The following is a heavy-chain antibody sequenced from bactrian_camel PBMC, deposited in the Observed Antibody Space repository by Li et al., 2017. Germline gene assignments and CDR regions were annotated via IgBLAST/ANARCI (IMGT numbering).Heavy chain of an antibody. V-gene: IGHV3S42*01. D-gene: IGHD2*01. CDR1: GFPFGSYS. J-gene: IGHJ6*01. CDR3: AADFQLCSLVAVKFPSFGP. CDR2: IYIGSTAT. Sequence: DVQLVESGGGSVQAGGSLRLSCATSGFPFGSYSVGWFRQVPGQEREGVASIYIGSTATSYAQSVKGRFTISQENGKNTVYLQMNDLKPDDTAMYYCAADFQLCSLVAVKFPSFGPWARGPRSPSP.